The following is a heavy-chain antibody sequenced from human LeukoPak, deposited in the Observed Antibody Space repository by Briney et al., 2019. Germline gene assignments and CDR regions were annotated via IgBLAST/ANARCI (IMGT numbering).Heavy chain of an antibody. CDR3: AISVDY. Sequence: SVQVSCHASAGTFRRNAISWVRSAPGQGLEWMGGIIPIFGTANYTQKLQGRVTITADESTSTAYMELSSLRSEDTGVYYCAISVDYWGQGTLVTVSS. V-gene: IGHV1-69*13. J-gene: IGHJ4*02. CDR1: AGTFRRNA. CDR2: IIPIFGTA.